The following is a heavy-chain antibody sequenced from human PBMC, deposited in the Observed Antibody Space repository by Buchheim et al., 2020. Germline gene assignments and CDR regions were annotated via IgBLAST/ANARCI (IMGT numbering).Heavy chain of an antibody. D-gene: IGHD3-10*01. V-gene: IGHV3-48*03. CDR3: ARERRYVRFGELLFYGMDV. Sequence: EVQLAGSGRRLVQPGGSRRLSCAASAFTFRCHETKWVRQAPGKGLRCYRDSVKGRFTISRDNAKNSLYLQMNSLRAEDTAVYYCARERRYVRFGELLFYGMDVWGQGTT. J-gene: IGHJ6*02. CDR1: AFTFRCHE.